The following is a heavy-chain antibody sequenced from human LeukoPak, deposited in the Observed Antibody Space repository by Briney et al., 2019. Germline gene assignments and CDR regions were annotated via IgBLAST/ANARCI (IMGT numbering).Heavy chain of an antibody. CDR1: GFTFRNYA. D-gene: IGHD6-13*01. CDR2: ISGSGGST. V-gene: IGHV3-23*01. Sequence: GGSLRLSCAASGFTFRNYAMSWVRQAPGKGLERVSIISGSGGSTYYADSVKGRFTISRDNSKNTLYLQMNSLRAEDTAIYYCARGLVADGHDVFDIWGQGTMVTVSS. CDR3: ARGLVADGHDVFDI. J-gene: IGHJ3*02.